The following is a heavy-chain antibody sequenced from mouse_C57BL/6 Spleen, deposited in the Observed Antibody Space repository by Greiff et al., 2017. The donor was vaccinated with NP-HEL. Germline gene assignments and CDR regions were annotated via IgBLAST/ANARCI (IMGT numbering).Heavy chain of an antibody. CDR3: ARGRHYYWSSYDWYFDV. CDR1: GFTFSSYA. V-gene: IGHV5-4*03. Sequence: EVKLMESGGGLVKPGGSLKLSCAASGFTFSSYAMSWVRQTPEKRLEWVATISDGGSYTYYPDNVKGRFTISRDTAKNNLYLQMSHLKSEDTARYYCARGRHYYWSSYDWYFDVWGTGTTVTVSS. CDR2: ISDGGSYT. J-gene: IGHJ1*03. D-gene: IGHD1-1*01.